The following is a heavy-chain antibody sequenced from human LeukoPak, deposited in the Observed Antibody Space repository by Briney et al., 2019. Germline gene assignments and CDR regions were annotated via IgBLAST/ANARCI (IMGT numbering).Heavy chain of an antibody. Sequence: GGSLRLSCAASGFTFSSYAMHWVRQAPGKGLEWVAVISYDGSNKYYADSVKGRFTISRDNSKNTLYLQMNSLRAEDTAVYYCAREQLWLTYFDYWGQGTLVTVSS. J-gene: IGHJ4*02. V-gene: IGHV3-30*04. CDR3: AREQLWLTYFDY. D-gene: IGHD5-18*01. CDR2: ISYDGSNK. CDR1: GFTFSSYA.